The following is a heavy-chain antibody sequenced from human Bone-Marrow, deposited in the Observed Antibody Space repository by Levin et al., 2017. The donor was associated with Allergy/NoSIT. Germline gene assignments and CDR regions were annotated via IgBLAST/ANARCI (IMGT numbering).Heavy chain of an antibody. CDR2: ISYDGSNK. J-gene: IGHJ4*02. Sequence: HSGGSLRLSCAASGFTFSSYGMHWVRQAPGKGLEWVAVISYDGSNKYYADSVKGRFTISRDNSKNTLYLQMNSLRAEDTAVYYCAKVAIFGVGGGRGFDYWGQGTLVTVSS. CDR1: GFTFSSYG. D-gene: IGHD3-3*01. V-gene: IGHV3-30*18. CDR3: AKVAIFGVGGGRGFDY.